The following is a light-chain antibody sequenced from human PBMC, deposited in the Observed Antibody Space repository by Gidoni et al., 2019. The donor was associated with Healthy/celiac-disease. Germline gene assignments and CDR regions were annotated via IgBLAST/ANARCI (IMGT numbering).Light chain of an antibody. Sequence: DIHMTQSPSSLSASVGDRVTITCRASQSISIYLNWYQQKPGKAPKLLIYAASSLQSGVPSRFSGSGSGTDFTLTISSLQPEDFATYYCQQSYSTPQTFGQGTKLEIK. CDR2: AAS. CDR1: QSISIY. V-gene: IGKV1-39*01. CDR3: QQSYSTPQT. J-gene: IGKJ2*01.